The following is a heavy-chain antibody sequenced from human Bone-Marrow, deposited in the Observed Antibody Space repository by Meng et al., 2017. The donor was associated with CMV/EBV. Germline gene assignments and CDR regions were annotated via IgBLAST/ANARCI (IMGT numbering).Heavy chain of an antibody. CDR2: IIPILGIA. V-gene: IGHV1-69*04. Sequence: SVKVSCKASGGTFSSYTISWVRQAPGQGLEWMGRIIPILGIANYAQKFQGRVTITADKSTSTAYMELSSLRSEDTAVYYCARDQGGSSTSCYIYPARCGDGMNVWGQGPTVPVSS. CDR3: ARDQGGSSTSCYIYPARCGDGMNV. J-gene: IGHJ6*02. CDR1: GGTFSSYT. D-gene: IGHD2-2*02.